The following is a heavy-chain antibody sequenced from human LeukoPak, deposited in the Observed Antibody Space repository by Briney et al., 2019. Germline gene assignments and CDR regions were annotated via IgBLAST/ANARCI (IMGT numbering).Heavy chain of an antibody. CDR2: ISSSSSYI. D-gene: IGHD2-2*01. J-gene: IGHJ5*02. CDR1: GFTLSSYW. CDR3: ARDSSSTSMDNWFDP. V-gene: IGHV3-21*01. Sequence: GGSLRLSCAASGFTLSSYWMHWVRHAPGKGLERVSSISSSSSYIYYADSVKGRFTISRDNAKNSLYLQMNSLRAEDTAVYYCARDSSSTSMDNWFDPWGQGTLVTVSS.